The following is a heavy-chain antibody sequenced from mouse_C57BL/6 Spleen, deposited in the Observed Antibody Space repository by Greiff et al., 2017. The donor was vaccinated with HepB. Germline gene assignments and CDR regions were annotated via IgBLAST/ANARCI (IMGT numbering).Heavy chain of an antibody. CDR2: IDPSDSYT. V-gene: IGHV1-50*01. CDR1: GYTFTSYW. D-gene: IGHD3-2*02. Sequence: QVQLQQPGAELVKPGASVKLSCKASGYTFTSYWMQWVKQRPGQGLEWIGEIDPSDSYTNYNQKFKGKATLTVDTSSSTAYMKLSSLTSEDSAVYYCARRRNSSGYIFAYWGQGTLVTVSA. J-gene: IGHJ3*01. CDR3: ARRRNSSGYIFAY.